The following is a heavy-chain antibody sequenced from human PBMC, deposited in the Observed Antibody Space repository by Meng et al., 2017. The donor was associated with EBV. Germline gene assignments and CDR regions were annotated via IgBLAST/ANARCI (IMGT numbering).Heavy chain of an antibody. J-gene: IGHJ4*02. CDR1: GFTFSGYG. CDR3: AKGDVYYYDSSGYPNY. Sequence: GGGVATPGGVTVASCSASGFTFSGYGMQWVRQAPGKVLEWGAVNSYEGSNKDYADSVKGRFTISRDNSKNTLYLQMNSLRAEDTAVYYCAKGDVYYYDSSGYPNYWGQGTLVTVSS. D-gene: IGHD3-22*01. CDR2: NSYEGSNK. V-gene: IGHV3-30*18.